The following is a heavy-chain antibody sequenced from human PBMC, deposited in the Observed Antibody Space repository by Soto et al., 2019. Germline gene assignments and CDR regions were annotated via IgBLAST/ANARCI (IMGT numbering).Heavy chain of an antibody. Sequence: GAAVKVSCKVSGYTLTELSMHWVRQAPGKGXEWMGGFDPEDGETIYAQKFQGRVTMTEDTSTDTAYMELSSLRSEDTAVYYCATCGLITMVRGVIIMGPNRFDPWGQGTLVTVSS. CDR1: GYTLTELS. CDR2: FDPEDGET. J-gene: IGHJ5*02. V-gene: IGHV1-24*01. D-gene: IGHD3-10*01. CDR3: ATCGLITMVRGVIIMGPNRFDP.